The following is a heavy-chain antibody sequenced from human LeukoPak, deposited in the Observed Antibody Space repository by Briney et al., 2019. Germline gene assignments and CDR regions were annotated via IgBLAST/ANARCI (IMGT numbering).Heavy chain of an antibody. D-gene: IGHD3-3*01. CDR3: ATGAYFLRFLEWLEGG. Sequence: GASVKVSCKVSGYTLTELSMHWVRQAPGKGLEWMGGFDPEDGETIYAQKFLGRVTMTEDTSTDTAYMELSSLRSEDTAVYYCATGAYFLRFLEWLEGGWGQGTLVTVSS. CDR2: FDPEDGET. CDR1: GYTLTELS. J-gene: IGHJ4*02. V-gene: IGHV1-24*01.